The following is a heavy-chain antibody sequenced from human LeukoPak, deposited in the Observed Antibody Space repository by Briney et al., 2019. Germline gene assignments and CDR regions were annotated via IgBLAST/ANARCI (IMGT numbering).Heavy chain of an antibody. V-gene: IGHV4-34*01. CDR1: GGSFSAYY. CDR2: INHSGST. J-gene: IGHJ6*02. D-gene: IGHD5-12*01. CDR3: ARQGYSGFDL. Sequence: PSETLSLTCAVYGGSFSAYYWSWIRQPPGQGLEWIGEINHSGSTNYNPSLKSQVTISVDTSKNHFSLRLSSVTAADTAVYYCARQGYSGFDLWGQGTTVTVSS.